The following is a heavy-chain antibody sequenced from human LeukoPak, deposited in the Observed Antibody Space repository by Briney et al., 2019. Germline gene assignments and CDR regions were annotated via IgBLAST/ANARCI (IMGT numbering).Heavy chain of an antibody. CDR1: GGSIRNYY. D-gene: IGHD3/OR15-3a*01. Sequence: PSETLSLTCTVSGGSIRNYYWSWIRQPPGKGLEWIGYIYISGGTSYNPSLKSRVTISLDTSKSQLSLKLTSVTAADTAVYYCARQYDFWSGYPSREGAFDIWGPGTMVTVSS. CDR2: IYISGGT. J-gene: IGHJ3*02. V-gene: IGHV4-4*09. CDR3: ARQYDFWSGYPSREGAFDI.